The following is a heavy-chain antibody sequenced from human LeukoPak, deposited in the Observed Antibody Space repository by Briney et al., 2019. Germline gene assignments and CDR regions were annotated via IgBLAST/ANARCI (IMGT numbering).Heavy chain of an antibody. CDR1: GGSFSGYY. D-gene: IGHD6-13*01. J-gene: IGHJ4*02. CDR3: ARQRYSSSWY. CDR2: INHSGST. Sequence: PSETLSLTCAVYGGSFSGYYWSWIRQPPGKGLEWIGEINHSGSTNYNPSLKSRVTISVDTSKNQFSLKLSSVTAADTAVYCARQRYSSSWYWGQGTLVTVSS. V-gene: IGHV4-34*01.